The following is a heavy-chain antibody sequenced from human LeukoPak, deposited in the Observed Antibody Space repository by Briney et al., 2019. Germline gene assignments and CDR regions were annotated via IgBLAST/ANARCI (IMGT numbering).Heavy chain of an antibody. CDR1: GFTFSNHW. CDR2: IDQEGSEI. CDR3: VRRYMATSAEDFDY. V-gene: IGHV3-7*01. D-gene: IGHD3-16*02. J-gene: IGHJ4*02. Sequence: QPGGSLRLSCAASGFTFSNHWVTWVRQAPGKGLEWVANIDQEGSEIYYMDSVRGRFIISRDNAKNSLYLQMNTLRAEDTAVYYCVRRYMATSAEDFDYWGQGTLVTVFS.